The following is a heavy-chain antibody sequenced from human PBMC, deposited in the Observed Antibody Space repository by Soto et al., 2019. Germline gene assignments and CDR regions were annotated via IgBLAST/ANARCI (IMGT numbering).Heavy chain of an antibody. CDR2: ISYDGSNK. D-gene: IGHD6-6*01. CDR3: AKAGSSDAFDN. J-gene: IGHJ3*02. Sequence: GGSLRLSCAASGFTFSSYGMHWVRQAPGKGLEGVAVISYDGSNKYYADSVKGRFTISRDNSKNTLYLQMNSLRAEDTAVDYCAKAGSSDAFDNWGQGTMVTVSS. CDR1: GFTFSSYG. V-gene: IGHV3-30*18.